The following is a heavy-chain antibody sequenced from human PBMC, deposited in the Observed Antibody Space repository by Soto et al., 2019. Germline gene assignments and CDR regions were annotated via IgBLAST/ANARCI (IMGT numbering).Heavy chain of an antibody. V-gene: IGHV5-51*01. D-gene: IGHD6-25*01. J-gene: IGHJ4*02. CDR1: GYTFTSYW. CDR2: IYPGDSDT. CDR3: ARQEGSAKDY. Sequence: PTEALKISCKGSGYTFTSYWIVLVRQMPGKGLEWMGIIYPGDSDTRYSPSFQGQVTISADKSISTAYLQWSSLKASDTAMYYCARQEGSAKDYWGQGTLVTVSS.